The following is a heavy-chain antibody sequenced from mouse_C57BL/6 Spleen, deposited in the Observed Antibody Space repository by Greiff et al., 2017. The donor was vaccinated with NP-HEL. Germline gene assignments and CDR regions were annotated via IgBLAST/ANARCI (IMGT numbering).Heavy chain of an antibody. D-gene: IGHD2-4*01. CDR2: IHPNSGST. CDR1: GYTFTSYW. CDR3: ASGDYDDAMDY. Sequence: VQLQQSGAELVKPGASVKLSCKASGYTFTSYWMHWVKQRPGQGLEWIGMIHPNSGSTNYNEKFKSKATLTVDKSSSTAYMQLSSLTSEDSAVYYCASGDYDDAMDYWGQGTSVTVSS. J-gene: IGHJ4*01. V-gene: IGHV1-64*01.